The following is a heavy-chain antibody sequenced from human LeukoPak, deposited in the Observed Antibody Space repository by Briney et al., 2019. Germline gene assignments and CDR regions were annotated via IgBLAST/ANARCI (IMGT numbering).Heavy chain of an antibody. D-gene: IGHD2-2*01. V-gene: IGHV4-59*08. J-gene: IGHJ4*02. CDR3: ARVIRYCSSTSCSHFDY. Sequence: SETLSLTCTVSGGSISSYYWSWIRQPPGKGLEWIGYIYYSGSTNYNPSLKSRVTISVDTSKNQFSLKLSSVTAADTAVYYCARVIRYCSSTSCSHFDYWGQGTLVTVSS. CDR1: GGSISSYY. CDR2: IYYSGST.